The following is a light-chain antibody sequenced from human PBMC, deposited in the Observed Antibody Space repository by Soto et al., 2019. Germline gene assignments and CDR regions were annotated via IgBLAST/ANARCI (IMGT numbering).Light chain of an antibody. Sequence: IQRTQSPSTLSSSVGDRVTITCRASQSISSWLAWYQQKPGKAPKLLIYKTSNLESGVPSRFSGSGSGTEFSLTISSLQPDDFATYYCQQYKSFSLTFGGGTKVDIK. V-gene: IGKV1-5*03. CDR2: KTS. CDR3: QQYKSFSLT. J-gene: IGKJ4*01. CDR1: QSISSW.